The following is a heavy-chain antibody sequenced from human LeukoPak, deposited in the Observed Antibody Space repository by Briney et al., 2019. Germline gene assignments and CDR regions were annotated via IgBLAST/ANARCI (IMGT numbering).Heavy chain of an antibody. CDR2: ISYDGSNK. CDR1: GFAFSSYA. Sequence: GGSLRLSYAASGFAFSSYAMHWVRQAPGKGLEWVAVISYDGSNKYYADSVKGRFTISRDNSKNTLYLQMNSLRAEDTAVYYCARGGDIVVVVAATQGYFDYWGQGTLVTVSS. D-gene: IGHD2-15*01. V-gene: IGHV3-30-3*01. J-gene: IGHJ4*02. CDR3: ARGGDIVVVVAATQGYFDY.